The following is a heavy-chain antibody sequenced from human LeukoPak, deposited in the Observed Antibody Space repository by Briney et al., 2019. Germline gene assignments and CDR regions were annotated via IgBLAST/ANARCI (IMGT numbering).Heavy chain of an antibody. D-gene: IGHD1-7*01. CDR2: IWYDGSNK. J-gene: IGHJ4*02. CDR3: ARDSSWNYVADY. CDR1: GFTFDDYA. V-gene: IGHV3-33*08. Sequence: PGRSLRLSCAASGFTFDDYAMHWVRQAPGKGLEWVAVIWYDGSNKYYADSVKGRFTISRDNSKNTLYLQMNSLRAEDTAVYYCARDSSWNYVADYWGQGTLVTVSS.